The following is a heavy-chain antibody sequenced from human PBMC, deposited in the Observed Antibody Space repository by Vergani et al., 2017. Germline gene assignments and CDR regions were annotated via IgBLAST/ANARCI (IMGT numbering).Heavy chain of an antibody. V-gene: IGHV4-31*03. Sequence: QVQLQESGPGLVKPSQTLYLTCTVSGGSISSGGYYWSWIRQHPGKGLEWIGYIYYSGSTYYKPALKSRVNISVDRSKNQFPLKLSSVTAADTAVYYCARCGYCSSTSCQSLYYYYYMDVWGKGTTVTVSS. J-gene: IGHJ6*03. CDR1: GGSISSGGYY. D-gene: IGHD2-2*01. CDR2: IYYSGST. CDR3: ARCGYCSSTSCQSLYYYYYMDV.